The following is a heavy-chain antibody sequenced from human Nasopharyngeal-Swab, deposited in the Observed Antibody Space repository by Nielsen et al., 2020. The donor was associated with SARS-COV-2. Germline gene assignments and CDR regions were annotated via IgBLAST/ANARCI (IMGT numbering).Heavy chain of an antibody. J-gene: IGHJ6*02. Sequence: GGSLRLSCAASGFTFSSYEMNWVRQAPGKGLEWVSYISSSGSTIYYADSVKGRFTISRDNAKSSLYLQMNSLRAEDTAVYYCARERDGMDVWGQGTTVTVSS. CDR2: ISSSGSTI. CDR3: ARERDGMDV. CDR1: GFTFSSYE. V-gene: IGHV3-48*03.